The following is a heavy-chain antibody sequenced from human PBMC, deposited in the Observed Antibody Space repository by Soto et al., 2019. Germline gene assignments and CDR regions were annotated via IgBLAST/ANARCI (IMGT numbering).Heavy chain of an antibody. Sequence: QLQLQESGPGLVKPSETLSLTCTVSGGSISSSSYYWGWIRQPPGKGLEWIGSIYYSGSTYYNPSLKSRVTIYVDKSKNQFSLKLRSVTAADTAVYYCARLRGYSGYVDAFDIWGQGTMVTVSS. CDR2: IYYSGST. J-gene: IGHJ3*02. D-gene: IGHD5-12*01. CDR1: GGSISSSSYY. CDR3: ARLRGYSGYVDAFDI. V-gene: IGHV4-39*01.